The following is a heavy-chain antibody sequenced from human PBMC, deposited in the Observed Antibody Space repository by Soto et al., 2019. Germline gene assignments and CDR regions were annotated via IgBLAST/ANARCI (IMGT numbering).Heavy chain of an antibody. CDR3: ARGLGP. V-gene: IGHV4-30-2*01. CDR2: IYYSGTT. Sequence: PSETLSLACAVSGGSISSGGYSWSWIRQPPGKGLEWIGHIYYSGTTYYNPSLKSRVTISVDRSKNQFSLKLSSVTAADTAVYYCARGLGPWGQGTLVTVSS. J-gene: IGHJ5*02. D-gene: IGHD3-10*01. CDR1: GGSISSGGYS.